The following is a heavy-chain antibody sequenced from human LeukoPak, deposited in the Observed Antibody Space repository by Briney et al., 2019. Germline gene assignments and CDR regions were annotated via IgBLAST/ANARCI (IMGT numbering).Heavy chain of an antibody. J-gene: IGHJ6*04. V-gene: IGHV3-23*01. D-gene: IGHD2-2*01. CDR1: GFTFSSYA. CDR2: ISGSGGST. CDR3: ARGYCSSTSCSPRRPMDV. Sequence: PGGSLRLSCAASGFTFSSYAMSWVRQAPGKGLEWVSAISGSGGSTYYADSVKGRFTISRDNSKNTLYLQMGSLRAEDMAVYYCARGYCSSTSCSPRRPMDVWGKGTTVTISS.